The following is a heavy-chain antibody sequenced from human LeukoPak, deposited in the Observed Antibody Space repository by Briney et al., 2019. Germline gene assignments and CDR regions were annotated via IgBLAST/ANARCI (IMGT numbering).Heavy chain of an antibody. CDR2: IWYDGSNK. CDR3: ARELRITMIVEYYYYGMDV. V-gene: IGHV3-33*01. J-gene: IGHJ6*02. CDR1: GFTFSSYG. D-gene: IGHD3-22*01. Sequence: GGSLRLSCAASGFTFSSYGMHWVRQAPGKGLEWVAVIWYDGSNKYYADSVKGRFTISRDNSKNTLYLQMNSLRAEDTAVYYCARELRITMIVEYYYYGMDVWGQGTTVTVSS.